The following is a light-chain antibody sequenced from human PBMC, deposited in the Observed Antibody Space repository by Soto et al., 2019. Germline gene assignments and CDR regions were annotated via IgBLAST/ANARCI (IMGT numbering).Light chain of an antibody. CDR3: QQYGRSPFT. J-gene: IGKJ3*01. Sequence: EIVLTQSPGTLSLSPWERATLSCRASQSVTSDYLAWYQQKPGQAPRLLIYGASNRATGIPDRFSGSGSGTDFTLIINRLEPVDVAVYYCQQYGRSPFTFGPGTKVDIK. V-gene: IGKV3-20*01. CDR2: GAS. CDR1: QSVTSDY.